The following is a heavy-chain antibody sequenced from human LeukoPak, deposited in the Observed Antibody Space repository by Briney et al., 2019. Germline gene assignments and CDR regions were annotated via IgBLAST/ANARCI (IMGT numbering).Heavy chain of an antibody. V-gene: IGHV3-30*14. Sequence: PGGSLRLSCAASGFSFSAYAMHWVRQAPGKGLEWVAVLSYDGRNDKYADSVKGRFTISRDSSKNTLYLQMNSLRAEDTAVYYCARVEDDSSGYYFYWFDPWGQGTLVAVSS. J-gene: IGHJ5*02. CDR1: GFSFSAYA. CDR2: LSYDGRND. D-gene: IGHD3-22*01. CDR3: ARVEDDSSGYYFYWFDP.